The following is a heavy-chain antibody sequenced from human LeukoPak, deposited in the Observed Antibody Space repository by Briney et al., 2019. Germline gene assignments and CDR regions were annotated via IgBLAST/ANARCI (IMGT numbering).Heavy chain of an antibody. CDR2: INPNSGGT. CDR3: ARYPDPGIAAYAFDI. D-gene: IGHD6-13*01. CDR1: GYTFTGYY. J-gene: IGHJ3*02. V-gene: IGHV1-2*06. Sequence: ASVNVSCKASGYTFTGYYMHWVRQAPGQGLGWMGRINPNSGGTNYAQKFQGRVTMTRNTSISTAYMELSSLRSEDTAVYYCARYPDPGIAAYAFDIWGQGTMVTVSS.